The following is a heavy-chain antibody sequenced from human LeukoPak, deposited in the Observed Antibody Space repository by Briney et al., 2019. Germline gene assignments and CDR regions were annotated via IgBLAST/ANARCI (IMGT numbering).Heavy chain of an antibody. V-gene: IGHV1-2*02. Sequence: GASVKVSCKASGYTFTDFYMHWVRQAPGQGLEWMGWINPNSGGTNYAQKFQGRVTMTRDTSISRAYMELSRLRSDDTAVYYCARCRRRYYGSGTLDYWGQGTLVTVSS. CDR2: INPNSGGT. J-gene: IGHJ4*02. CDR3: ARCRRRYYGSGTLDY. D-gene: IGHD3-10*01. CDR1: GYTFTDFY.